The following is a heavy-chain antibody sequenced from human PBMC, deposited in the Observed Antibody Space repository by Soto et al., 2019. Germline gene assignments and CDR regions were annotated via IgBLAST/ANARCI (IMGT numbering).Heavy chain of an antibody. CDR3: AKEGDS. D-gene: IGHD3-22*01. Sequence: GGSLRLSCAASGFTFSSYGMHWVRQAPGKGLEWVAVISYDGSNKYYADSVKGRFTISRDNSKNTLYLQMNSLRAEDTAVYYCAKEGDSWGQGTLVTVSS. CDR1: GFTFSSYG. J-gene: IGHJ4*02. CDR2: ISYDGSNK. V-gene: IGHV3-30*18.